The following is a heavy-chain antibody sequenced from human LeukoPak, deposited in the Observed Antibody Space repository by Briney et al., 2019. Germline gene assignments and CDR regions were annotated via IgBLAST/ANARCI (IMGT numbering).Heavy chain of an antibody. CDR2: ISSSSSTI. CDR3: ARVLHKRNYDSSDYYGS. J-gene: IGHJ5*02. D-gene: IGHD3-22*01. CDR1: GFTFSSYS. V-gene: IGHV3-48*01. Sequence: GGSLRLSCAASGFTFSSYSMNCVREAPGEGLEWVSYISSSSSTIYSADSVKGGFTISRDNAKNTLYLQLNSLIAEDTAVYYCARVLHKRNYDSSDYYGSWGQGTLVTVSS.